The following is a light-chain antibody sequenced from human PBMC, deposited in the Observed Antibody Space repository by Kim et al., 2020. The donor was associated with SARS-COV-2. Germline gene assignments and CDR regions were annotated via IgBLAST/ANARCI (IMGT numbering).Light chain of an antibody. CDR2: EVN. J-gene: IGLJ2*01. CDR1: SSDVGGYNC. Sequence: GQSVAISCTGTSSDVGGYNCVSWYQQHPGKAPKLIIYEVNKRPSGVPDRFSGSKSGNTASLTGSGLQAEDEADYYCSSYVYNKNVVFGGGTQLTVL. V-gene: IGLV2-8*01. CDR3: SSYVYNKNVV.